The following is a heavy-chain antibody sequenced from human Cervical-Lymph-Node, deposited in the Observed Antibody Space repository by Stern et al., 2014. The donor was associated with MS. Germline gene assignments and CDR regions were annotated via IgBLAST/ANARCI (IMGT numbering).Heavy chain of an antibody. Sequence: MQLVQSGAEVKKPGESLKISCKGSGYSFTSYWIGWVRQMPGKGLEWMGIIYPGDSDTRYSPSFQGQVTISADKSISTAYLQWSSLKASDTAMYYCARLTLYYYDSSGDAYYFDDWGQGTLVTVSS. CDR1: GYSFTSYW. D-gene: IGHD3-22*01. J-gene: IGHJ4*02. CDR2: IYPGDSDT. V-gene: IGHV5-51*01. CDR3: ARLTLYYYDSSGDAYYFDD.